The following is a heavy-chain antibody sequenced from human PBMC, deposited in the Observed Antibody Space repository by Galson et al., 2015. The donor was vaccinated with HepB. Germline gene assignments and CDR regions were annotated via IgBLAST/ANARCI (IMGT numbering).Heavy chain of an antibody. V-gene: IGHV1-18*04. Sequence: QSGAEVKKPGASVKVSCKASGYTFTTNGISWVRQAPGQGLEWMGWISANSGNTKYAQNLQGRVTLTRDTSTSTAYLELRSLRSDDTAAYYCARDRDYRFDYWGQGTLIPVSS. CDR2: ISANSGNT. J-gene: IGHJ4*02. CDR1: GYTFTTNG. D-gene: IGHD4/OR15-4a*01. CDR3: ARDRDYRFDY.